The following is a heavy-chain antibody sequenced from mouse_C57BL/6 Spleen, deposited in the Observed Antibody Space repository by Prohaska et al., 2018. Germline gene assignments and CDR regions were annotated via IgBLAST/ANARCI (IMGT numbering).Heavy chain of an antibody. CDR1: GFSLTSYA. CDR3: ATITTVVPYYFDY. V-gene: IGHV2-9-1*01. D-gene: IGHD1-1*01. Sequence: LVAPSQSLSITCTVSGFSLTSYAISWVRQPPGKGLEWLGVIWTGGGTNYNSALKSRLSISKDNSKSQVFLKMNSLQTDDTARYYCATITTVVPYYFDYWGQGTTLTVSS. J-gene: IGHJ2*01. CDR2: IWTGGGT.